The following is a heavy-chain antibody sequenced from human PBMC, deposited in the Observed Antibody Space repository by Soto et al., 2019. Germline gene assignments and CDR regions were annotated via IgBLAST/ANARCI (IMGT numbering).Heavy chain of an antibody. V-gene: IGHV3-48*01. D-gene: IGHD3-10*01. CDR3: ARDQYGSGSYYFDY. Sequence: GGSLRLSCAASGFTFSSYSMNWVRQAPGKGLEWVSYISSSSSTIYYADSVKGRFTISRDNAKNSLYLQMNSLRAEDTAVYYCARDQYGSGSYYFDYWDQGTLVTVSS. CDR1: GFTFSSYS. J-gene: IGHJ4*02. CDR2: ISSSSSTI.